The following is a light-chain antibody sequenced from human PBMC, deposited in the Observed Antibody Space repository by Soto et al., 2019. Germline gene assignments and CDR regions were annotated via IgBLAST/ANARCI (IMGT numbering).Light chain of an antibody. J-gene: IGKJ5*01. CDR2: DAS. CDR3: QQSDSLPIT. CDR1: QDISNY. Sequence: DIQMTQSPSSLSASVGVRFTITCRASQDISNYLNWYQQRPGKAPKLLIYDASNLERGVPSRFSGTRSGTHFTFAITSLQPEDVATYYSQQSDSLPITFGQGTRLEI. V-gene: IGKV1-33*01.